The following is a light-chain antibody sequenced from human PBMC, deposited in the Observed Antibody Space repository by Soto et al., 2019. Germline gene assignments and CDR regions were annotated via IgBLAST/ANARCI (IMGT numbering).Light chain of an antibody. CDR2: FGS. CDR3: MQALQTPLT. J-gene: IGKJ4*01. CDR1: ASLLHSNGYNC. V-gene: IGKV2-28*01. Sequence: DIVMTQSPLSLPVTPGEPASISCRSSASLLHSNGYNCLDWYVQKPGQSPQLLIYFGSYRASGGTDRFSGSGSGTDFTLKISRVEAEDVGVYYCMQALQTPLTFGGGTKVEIK.